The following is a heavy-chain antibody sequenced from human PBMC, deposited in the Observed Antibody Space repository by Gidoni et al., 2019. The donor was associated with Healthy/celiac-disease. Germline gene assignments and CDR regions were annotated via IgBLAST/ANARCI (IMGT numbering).Heavy chain of an antibody. V-gene: IGHV1-18*04. CDR2: ISAYNGNT. CDR1: GYTFTSYG. J-gene: IGHJ5*02. CDR3: ARVTIFGVVSGWFDP. Sequence: QVQLVQSGAEVKKPGASVKVSCTASGYTFTSYGLSWVRQAPGQGLEWMGWISAYNGNTNYAQKLQGRVTMTTDTSTSTAYMELRSLRSDDTAVYYCARVTIFGVVSGWFDPWGQGTLVTVSS. D-gene: IGHD3-3*01.